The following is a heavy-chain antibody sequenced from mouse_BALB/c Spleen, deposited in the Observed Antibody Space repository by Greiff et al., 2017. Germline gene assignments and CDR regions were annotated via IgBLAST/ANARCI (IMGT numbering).Heavy chain of an antibody. Sequence: QVQLQQSGPELVKPGASVKISCKASGYAFSSSWMNWVKQRPGQGLEWIGRIYPGDGDTNYNGKFKGKATLTADKSSSTAYMQLSSLTSVDSAVYFCARNYVDYYAMDYWGQGTSVTVSS. CDR3: ARNYVDYYAMDY. V-gene: IGHV1-82*01. CDR2: IYPGDGDT. J-gene: IGHJ4*01. D-gene: IGHD1-1*01. CDR1: GYAFSSSW.